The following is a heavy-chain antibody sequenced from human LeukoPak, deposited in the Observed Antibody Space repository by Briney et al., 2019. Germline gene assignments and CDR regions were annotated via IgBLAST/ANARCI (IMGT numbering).Heavy chain of an antibody. Sequence: PSETLSLTCTVSGGSISSSYWSWIRQPPGKGLEWIGYIHYSGSTNYNPSLKSRVTISVDTSKNQFSLKLSSVTAADTAVYYCARGSFWYDSSGYYPFDYWGQGTLVTVSS. D-gene: IGHD3-22*01. CDR3: ARGSFWYDSSGYYPFDY. CDR2: IHYSGST. J-gene: IGHJ4*02. V-gene: IGHV4-59*01. CDR1: GGSISSSY.